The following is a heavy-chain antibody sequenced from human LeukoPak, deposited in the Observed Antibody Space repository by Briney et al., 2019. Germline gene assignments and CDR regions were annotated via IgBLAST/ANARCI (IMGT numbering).Heavy chain of an antibody. V-gene: IGHV3-23*01. CDR2: VSSSGGTT. D-gene: IGHD3-3*01. CDR3: AKEGGLYDSGGYFDY. CDR1: GFTFSSYS. J-gene: IGHJ4*02. Sequence: GGSLRLSCAASGFTFSSYSMNWVRQAPGKGLEWVSTVSSSGGTTYYADSVKGRFTISRDSSKNTLDLQMNRLRAEDTALYYCAKEGGLYDSGGYFDYWGQGTLVTVSS.